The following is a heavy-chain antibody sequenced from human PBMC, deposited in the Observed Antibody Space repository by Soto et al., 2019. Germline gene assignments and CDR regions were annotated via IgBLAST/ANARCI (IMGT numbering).Heavy chain of an antibody. J-gene: IGHJ4*02. Sequence: QVQLQESGPGLVKPSETLSLTCSVSGGSISSYYWNWIRQPPGKGLEWIGYIYYSGNTNYNPSLKSRVTISVDTSKNQSSLKLSSVSTADTAVYYCAVGVSSTLRGRHLDYWCQGTLVTVSS. CDR3: AVGVSSTLRGRHLDY. D-gene: IGHD3-16*01. CDR2: IYYSGNT. CDR1: GGSISSYY. V-gene: IGHV4-59*01.